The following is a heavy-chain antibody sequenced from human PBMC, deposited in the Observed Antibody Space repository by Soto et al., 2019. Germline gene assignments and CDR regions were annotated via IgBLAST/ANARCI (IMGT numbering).Heavy chain of an antibody. V-gene: IGHV3-7*01. CDR2: TTQDGSEK. J-gene: IGHJ4*02. CDR3: SGGVGDAF. CDR1: ESTVSRDW. D-gene: IGHD1-26*01. Sequence: EVHLVESGGGLVQTGGSLRLSCAISESTVSRDWMNWVRQAPGKGLEWVAYTTQDGSEKYYADSVKGRFPISRDNAKKSLYLQMNSLRAGDTAMYYCSGGVGDAFWGQGPLVTVSS.